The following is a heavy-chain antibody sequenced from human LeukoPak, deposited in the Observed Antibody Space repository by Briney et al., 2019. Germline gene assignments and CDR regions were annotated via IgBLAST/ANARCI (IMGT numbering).Heavy chain of an antibody. CDR1: GWSFNGYY. Sequence: SETLSLTCAVYGWSFNGYYWSWIRQPPGKGLKWIGEINHSGGTNYNPSLKSRVTISVDTSKNQFSLKLSSVTAADTAVYYCARSRAYYYDSSGYRPKNYFDYWGQGTLVTVSS. J-gene: IGHJ4*02. CDR2: INHSGGT. D-gene: IGHD3-22*01. V-gene: IGHV4-34*01. CDR3: ARSRAYYYDSSGYRPKNYFDY.